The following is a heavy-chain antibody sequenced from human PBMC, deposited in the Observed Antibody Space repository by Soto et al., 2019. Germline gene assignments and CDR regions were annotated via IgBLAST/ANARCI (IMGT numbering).Heavy chain of an antibody. V-gene: IGHV3-30*18. J-gene: IGHJ4*02. CDR2: ISYDGSNK. Sequence: QVQLVESGGGVVQPGRSLRLSCAASGFTFSSYGMHWVRQAPGKGLEWVAVISYDGSNKYYADSVKGRFTISRDNSKNTLYLEMNSLRAEDTAVYYCAKGLDYVLLGYWGQGTLVTVSS. CDR1: GFTFSSYG. D-gene: IGHD4-17*01. CDR3: AKGLDYVLLGY.